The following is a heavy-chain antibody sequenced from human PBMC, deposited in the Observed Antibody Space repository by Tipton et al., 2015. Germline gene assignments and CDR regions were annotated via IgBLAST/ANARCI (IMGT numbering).Heavy chain of an antibody. Sequence: TLSLTCTVSGGSISSSSYYWAWIRQPPGKGLEWIGSLSYSGKTDYNPPLRSRVTISVDTSKNQFSLRLSSVTAADTAVYYCARSLFPETAGLENWFDPWGQGTLVTVSS. CDR3: ARSLFPETAGLENWFDP. D-gene: IGHD6-13*01. J-gene: IGHJ5*02. CDR1: GGSISSSSYY. V-gene: IGHV4-39*01. CDR2: LSYSGKT.